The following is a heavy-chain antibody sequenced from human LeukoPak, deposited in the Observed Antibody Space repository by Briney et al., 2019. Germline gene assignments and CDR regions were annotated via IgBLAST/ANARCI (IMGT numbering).Heavy chain of an antibody. D-gene: IGHD6-25*01. CDR1: GFIVSSNY. CDR3: ARDLKTISAMDV. V-gene: IGHV3-53*01. J-gene: IGHJ6*02. CDR2: IYSGGNT. Sequence: PGGSLRLSCTASGFIVSSNYMSWVRQAPGKGLEWVSLIYSGGNTYYADSVKGRFSISRDTSKNTLYLQMNSLRAEDTAVYYCARDLKTISAMDVWGQGTTVTVSS.